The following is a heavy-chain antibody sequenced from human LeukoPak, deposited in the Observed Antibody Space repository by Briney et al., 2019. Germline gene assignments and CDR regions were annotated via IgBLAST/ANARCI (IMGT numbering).Heavy chain of an antibody. J-gene: IGHJ3*02. CDR3: AKSYDSSGYYHGYAFDI. CDR2: INWNGGST. V-gene: IGHV3-20*04. Sequence: PGGSLRLSCAASGFTFDDYGMSWVRQAPGKGLEWVSGINWNGGSTGYADSVKGRFTISRDNAKNSLYLQMNSLRAEDTAVYYCAKSYDSSGYYHGYAFDIWGQGTMVTVSS. CDR1: GFTFDDYG. D-gene: IGHD3-22*01.